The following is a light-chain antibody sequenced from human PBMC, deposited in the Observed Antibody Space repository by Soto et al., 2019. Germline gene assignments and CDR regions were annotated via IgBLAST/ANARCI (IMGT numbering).Light chain of an antibody. CDR2: DAS. CDR1: QSVSSY. Sequence: EIVLTQSPATLSLSPGERATLSCRASQSVSSYLSWYQQKPGQAPRLLIYDASNRATGIPARFSGSGSGTDFTLTISSLAPEDFEVYYCQPSSNRPTEVTFGQGTKMEIK. J-gene: IGKJ2*01. V-gene: IGKV3-11*01. CDR3: QPSSNRPTEVT.